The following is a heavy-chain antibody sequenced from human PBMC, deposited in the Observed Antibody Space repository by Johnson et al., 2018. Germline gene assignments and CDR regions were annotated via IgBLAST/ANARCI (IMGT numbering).Heavy chain of an antibody. Sequence: QVQLQESGGGVVQPGRSLRLSCGASGFTFSNFGMHWVRQAPGKGLEWVALISYDGRNKNYADSVKGRFAISRDNSKNTLYVQMDSLRAEDTAVYYCARDGGYWTGYSCYSIPMDVWGKGTTVTVSS. CDR3: ARDGGYWTGYSCYSIPMDV. V-gene: IGHV3-30*03. D-gene: IGHD3/OR15-3a*01. J-gene: IGHJ6*03. CDR2: ISYDGRNK. CDR1: GFTFSNFG.